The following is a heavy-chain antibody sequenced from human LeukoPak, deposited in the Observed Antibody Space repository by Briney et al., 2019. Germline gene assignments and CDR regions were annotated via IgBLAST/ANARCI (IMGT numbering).Heavy chain of an antibody. V-gene: IGHV3-7*01. Sequence: TGGSLRLSCAASGFTFSSYWMTWVRQAPGKGLEWVANIKQDGSEKNYLDSVKGRFTISRDNAKNSLFLQMTSLRPEDTAVYYCAREQVDIAAAGSDYWGQGTLVTVSS. D-gene: IGHD6-13*01. CDR3: AREQVDIAAAGSDY. CDR2: IKQDGSEK. CDR1: GFTFSSYW. J-gene: IGHJ4*02.